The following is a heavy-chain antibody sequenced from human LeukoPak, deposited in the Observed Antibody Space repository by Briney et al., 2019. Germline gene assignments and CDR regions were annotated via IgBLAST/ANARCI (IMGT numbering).Heavy chain of an antibody. Sequence: ASVNVSCKASGYTFSGYYMHWVRQAPGQGLEWMGWISPNRDDTNYAQKFQGRVTMTRDTSIGTAYMELSSLRSDDTAVYYCARGKVDGDDFDYWGQGTLVTVSS. V-gene: IGHV1-2*02. CDR1: GYTFSGYY. D-gene: IGHD4-17*01. J-gene: IGHJ4*02. CDR2: ISPNRDDT. CDR3: ARGKVDGDDFDY.